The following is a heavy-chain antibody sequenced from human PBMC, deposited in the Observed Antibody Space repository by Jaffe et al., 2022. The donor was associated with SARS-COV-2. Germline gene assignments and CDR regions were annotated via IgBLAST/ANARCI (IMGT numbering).Heavy chain of an antibody. V-gene: IGHV1-46*01. J-gene: IGHJ4*01. CDR1: GYTFTTYF. CDR2: VNPSDGRS. Sequence: QVQLVQSGAEVTRPGASIKLSCKTSGYTFTTYFMHWVRQAPGQGLEWMGIVNPSDGRSIYAQRFQGRLTMTRDTSTTSVHMELSSLRSEDTAVYYCARAISGSGEIQYFDYWGQGTLVTVSS. CDR3: ARAISGSGEIQYFDY. D-gene: IGHD6-19*01.